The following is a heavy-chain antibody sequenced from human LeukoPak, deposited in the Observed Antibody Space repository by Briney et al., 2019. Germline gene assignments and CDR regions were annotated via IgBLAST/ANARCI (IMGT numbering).Heavy chain of an antibody. CDR2: VDWDDDK. Sequence: SGPAQSKPTQTLTLTCTFSGFSLSARGMCVNWIRQPPGKALEWLARVDWDDDKYYTTSLKTRLTISKDMSKNQVVLTMTNVDPMDTATYYCARLQTAVAGWSRDAVDVWGQGTVVTVSS. CDR3: ARLQTAVAGWSRDAVDV. CDR1: GFSLSARGMC. J-gene: IGHJ3*01. V-gene: IGHV2-70*11. D-gene: IGHD6-19*01.